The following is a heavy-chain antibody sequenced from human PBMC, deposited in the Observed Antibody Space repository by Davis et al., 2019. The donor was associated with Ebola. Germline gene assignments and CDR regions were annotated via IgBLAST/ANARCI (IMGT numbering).Heavy chain of an antibody. CDR3: ARDLKSSSYFDF. Sequence: GESLKISCAASGFTFGYYYMSWIRQAPGQGLECISYIIYSFATTYSSDPVKGRFTVSRHNAKNSLYLQINSLRVEDTAVYFCARDLKSSSYFDFWGQGTLVTVSS. CDR2: IIYSFATT. J-gene: IGHJ4*02. V-gene: IGHV3-11*01. CDR1: GFTFGYYY. D-gene: IGHD6-13*01.